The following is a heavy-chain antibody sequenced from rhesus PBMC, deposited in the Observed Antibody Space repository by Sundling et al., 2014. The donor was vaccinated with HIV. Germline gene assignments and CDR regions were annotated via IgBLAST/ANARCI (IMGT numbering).Heavy chain of an antibody. D-gene: IGHD2-2*01. CDR1: GGSISSYY. V-gene: IGHV4-173*01. J-gene: IGHJ4*01. CDR2: ISGSGDSS. CDR3: ARDTWRKYYFDY. Sequence: QVQLQESGPGLVKPSETLSLTCAVSGGSISSYYWSWIRQSPGKGLEWVGRISGSGDSSDNSPSLKSRVTLSLDTSKNQFSLRLTSVTAADTAVYYCARDTWRKYYFDYWGQGVLVTVSS.